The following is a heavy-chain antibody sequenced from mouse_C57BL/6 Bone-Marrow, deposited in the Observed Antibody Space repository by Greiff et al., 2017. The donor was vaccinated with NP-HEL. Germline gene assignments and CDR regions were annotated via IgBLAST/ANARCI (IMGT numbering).Heavy chain of an antibody. J-gene: IGHJ4*01. CDR3: ARWDFRAGGGYYYAMDY. V-gene: IGHV1-72*01. CDR1: GYTFTSYW. Sequence: QVQLKQPGAELVKPGASVKLSCKASGYTFTSYWMHWVKQRPGRGLEWIGRIDPNSGGTKYNEKFKSKATLTVDKPSSTAYMQLSSLTSEDSAVYYCARWDFRAGGGYYYAMDYWGQGTSVTVSS. CDR2: IDPNSGGT. D-gene: IGHD4-1*01.